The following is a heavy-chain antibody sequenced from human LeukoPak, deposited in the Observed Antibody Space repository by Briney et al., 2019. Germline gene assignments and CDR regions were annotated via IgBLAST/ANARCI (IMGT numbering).Heavy chain of an antibody. V-gene: IGHV3-7*03. D-gene: IGHD1-20*01. J-gene: IGHJ4*02. Sequence: PGGSLRLSCAASGFTFSSFEMHWVRQAPGKGLEWVANIKKDGSEKYYADSVKGRFTISRDNSKNTLYLQMNSLRAEDTAVYYCAKEKNGITGTTFSYWGQGTLVTVSS. CDR2: IKKDGSEK. CDR1: GFTFSSFE. CDR3: AKEKNGITGTTFSY.